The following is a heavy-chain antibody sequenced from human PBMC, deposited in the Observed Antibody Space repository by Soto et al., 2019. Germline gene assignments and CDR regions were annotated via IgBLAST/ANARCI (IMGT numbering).Heavy chain of an antibody. J-gene: IGHJ6*02. V-gene: IGHV3-21*01. Sequence: XGSLRLSCTASGFTFSSYSIHWVRQGPGRGLEWVSAITRNSDIYYADSVKGRFTISRDNAQNSVSLQMNSLRAEDTAVYYCAREETAWPLAYGLGVWGQGTTVTV. CDR3: AREETAWPLAYGLGV. CDR1: GFTFSSYS. CDR2: ITRNSDI. D-gene: IGHD2-21*02.